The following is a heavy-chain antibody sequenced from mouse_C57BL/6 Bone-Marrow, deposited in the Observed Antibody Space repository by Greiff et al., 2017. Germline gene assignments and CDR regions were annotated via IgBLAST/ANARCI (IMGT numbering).Heavy chain of an antibody. D-gene: IGHD1-1*01. CDR2: INPYNGGT. Sequence: VQLQQSGPVLVKPGASVKMSCKASGYTFTDYYMNWVKQSHGKSLEWIGVINPYNGGTSSNQKFKGKATLTVDKSSSTAYMELNSLTSEDSAVYYCARGRDGSSAWFAYWGQGTLVTVSA. CDR3: ARGRDGSSAWFAY. J-gene: IGHJ3*01. V-gene: IGHV1-19*01. CDR1: GYTFTDYY.